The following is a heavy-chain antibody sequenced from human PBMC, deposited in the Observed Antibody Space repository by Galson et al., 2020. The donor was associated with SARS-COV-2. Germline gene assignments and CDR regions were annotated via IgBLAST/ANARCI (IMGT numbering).Heavy chain of an antibody. D-gene: IGHD3-3*01. Sequence: GESMKISCRSSGFTSGDFAMSWFRQAPGKGLERVGFIRSKRYGGTTEYAASVEGTFIISRDDSKSTAYLQMNSLKTEDTAVYYCTRDRGADFSNCVFGRKYYGMDVWGPGTTVIVSS. J-gene: IGHJ6*02. CDR3: TRDRGADFSNCVFGRKYYGMDV. CDR2: IRSKRYGGTT. CDR1: GFTSGDFA. V-gene: IGHV3-49*03.